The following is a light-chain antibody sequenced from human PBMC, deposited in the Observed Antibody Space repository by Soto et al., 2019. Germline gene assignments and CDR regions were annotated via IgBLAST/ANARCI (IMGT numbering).Light chain of an antibody. CDR1: QSISGW. CDR3: QQYNSYSQT. CDR2: QAS. J-gene: IGKJ1*01. Sequence: DIQMTQSPSTLSASVGDRVTVTCRASQSISGWLAWYQQKPGKAPRLLIYQASSLESGVPSRFSGSGSGTEFTLTISSLQPDDFATYYFQQYNSYSQTFGQGTKVEIK. V-gene: IGKV1-5*03.